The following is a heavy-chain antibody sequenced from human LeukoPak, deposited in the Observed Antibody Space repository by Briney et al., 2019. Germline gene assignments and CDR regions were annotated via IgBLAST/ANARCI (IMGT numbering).Heavy chain of an antibody. CDR3: ARASYCSGGSCYSEYFQH. CDR1: GFTFSSYA. J-gene: IGHJ1*01. Sequence: PGGSLRLSCAASGFTFSSYAMHWVRQAPGKGLEWVAVISYDGSNKYYADSVKGRFTISRDNSKNTLYLQMNSLRAEDTAVYYCARASYCSGGSCYSEYFQHWGQGTLVTVSS. V-gene: IGHV3-30-3*01. CDR2: ISYDGSNK. D-gene: IGHD2-15*01.